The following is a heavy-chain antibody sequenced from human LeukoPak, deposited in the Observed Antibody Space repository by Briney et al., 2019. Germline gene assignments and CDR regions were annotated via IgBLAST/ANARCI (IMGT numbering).Heavy chain of an antibody. J-gene: IGHJ6*02. CDR1: GFSLSTYAMC. CDR2: IDWDDDK. CDR3: ARLLVVDGTPRHGLDV. V-gene: IGHV2-70*11. D-gene: IGHD2-15*01. Sequence: SGPALVKPTQTLTLTCTFSGFSLSTYAMCVSWIRQPPGKALEWLARIDWDDDKYYNTSLKTRLTIPKDTSKNQVVLTMTNMDPVDTATYYCARLLVVDGTPRHGLDVWGQGTTVTVSS.